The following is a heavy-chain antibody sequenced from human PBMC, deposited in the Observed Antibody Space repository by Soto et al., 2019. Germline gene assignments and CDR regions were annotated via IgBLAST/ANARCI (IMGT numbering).Heavy chain of an antibody. V-gene: IGHV3-53*04. Sequence: PGGSLRLSCAASGFTFNNAWMSWVRQAPGKGLEWVSVIYSGGSTSYADSVKGRFTISRQNSKNTLYLKMNSLRAEDTAVYYCARGAHGFYAFDIWGQGTMVTVS. J-gene: IGHJ3*02. CDR3: ARGAHGFYAFDI. CDR2: IYSGGST. CDR1: GFTFNNAW.